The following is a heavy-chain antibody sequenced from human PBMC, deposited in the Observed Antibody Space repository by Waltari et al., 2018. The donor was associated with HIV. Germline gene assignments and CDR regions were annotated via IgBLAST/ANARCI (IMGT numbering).Heavy chain of an antibody. CDR1: GGSFSGYY. CDR3: ARGRVGCSGGSCYPKGQYYGMDV. D-gene: IGHD2-15*01. V-gene: IGHV4-34*01. Sequence: QVQLQQWGAGLLKPSETLSLTCAVYGGSFSGYYWSWIRQPPGKGLEWSGEINHSGSTNYNPSLQSRVTIAVDTSKNQCSLKLSSVTAADTAGYYCARGRVGCSGGSCYPKGQYYGMDVWGQGTTVTVSS. CDR2: INHSGST. J-gene: IGHJ6*02.